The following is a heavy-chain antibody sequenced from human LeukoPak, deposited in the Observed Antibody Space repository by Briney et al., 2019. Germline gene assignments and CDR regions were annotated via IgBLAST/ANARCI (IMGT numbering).Heavy chain of an antibody. CDR3: AKDRHFYGAGTYYNLDY. CDR2: ISYDGSTK. Sequence: PGRSLRLSCAASGFIFSTHGMHWVRQAPGKGLEGGSLISYDGSTKHYADSVEGRFTISRDNSKSKLYLQLNSLRVEDTAVYYCAKDRHFYGAGTYYNLDYWGQGTLVTVSS. V-gene: IGHV3-30*18. CDR1: GFIFSTHG. D-gene: IGHD3-10*01. J-gene: IGHJ4*02.